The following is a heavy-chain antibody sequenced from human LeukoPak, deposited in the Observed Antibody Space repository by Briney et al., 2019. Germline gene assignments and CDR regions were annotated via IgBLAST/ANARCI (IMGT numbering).Heavy chain of an antibody. CDR1: GYTFTSYD. CDR2: MNPNSGNT. Sequence: ASVKVSCKASGYTFTSYDINWVRQATGQGLEWMGWMNPNSGNTGYAQKFQGRVTMTRNTSISTAYMELSSLGSEDTAVYYCARYPSLWFGEYNWFDPWGQGTLVTVSS. CDR3: ARYPSLWFGEYNWFDP. V-gene: IGHV1-8*01. J-gene: IGHJ5*02. D-gene: IGHD3-10*01.